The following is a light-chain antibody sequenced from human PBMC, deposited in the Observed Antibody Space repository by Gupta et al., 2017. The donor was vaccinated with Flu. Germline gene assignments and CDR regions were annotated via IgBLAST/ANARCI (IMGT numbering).Light chain of an antibody. CDR3: ATCDDSLNGPV. CDR1: NSNIGRNT. Sequence: QSLLTQPPSSSGTPGQRVTISCSGSNSNIGRNTLSWYQQLPGAAPKLIIQNDNQRPSGVPVRFSGSKAGTSASLTISGLQSEDEGDFYCATCDDSLNGPVFGGGARLTVL. V-gene: IGLV1-44*01. J-gene: IGLJ3*02. CDR2: NDN.